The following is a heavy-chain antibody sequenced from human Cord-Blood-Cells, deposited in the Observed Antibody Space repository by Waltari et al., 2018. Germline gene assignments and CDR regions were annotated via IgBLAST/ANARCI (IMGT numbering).Heavy chain of an antibody. V-gene: IGHV3-53*01. D-gene: IGHD3-10*01. CDR3: ARGLRGEYTFDI. CDR1: GFTVSSNY. J-gene: IGHJ3*02. Sequence: EVQLVASGGGLIQPGGSLGLSRAASGFTVSSNYMRWVGQAPGKGQDEVSVIHAGGSTYDADTVQGRFTTTRDKSGYMWAVKRHSLGSAHFVDYYCARGLRGEYTFDICGRGRILTDS. CDR2: IHAGGST.